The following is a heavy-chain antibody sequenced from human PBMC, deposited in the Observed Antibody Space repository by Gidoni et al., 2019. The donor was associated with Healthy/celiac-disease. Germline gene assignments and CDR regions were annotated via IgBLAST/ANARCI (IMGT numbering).Heavy chain of an antibody. CDR1: GLTFSSYA. CDR2: ISYDGSNK. D-gene: IGHD3-22*01. J-gene: IGHJ6*02. V-gene: IGHV3-30-3*01. Sequence: QVQLVESGGGVVQPGRSLRLSCAASGLTFSSYAMHWVRQAPGKGLEWVAVISYDGSNKYYADSVKGRFTISRDNLKNTLYLQMNSLRAEDTAVYYCARVYYDSSGSFYYGMDVWGQGTTVTVSS. CDR3: ARVYYDSSGSFYYGMDV.